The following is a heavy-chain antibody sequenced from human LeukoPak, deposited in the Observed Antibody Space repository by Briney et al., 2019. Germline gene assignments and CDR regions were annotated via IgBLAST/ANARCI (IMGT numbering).Heavy chain of an antibody. D-gene: IGHD5-12*01. J-gene: IGHJ5*02. CDR1: GGSFSGYY. CDR2: INHSGST. CDR3: ARLISYSGYGPLRFDP. Sequence: SSETLSLTCAVYGGSFSGYYWSWIRQPPGKGLEWIGEINHSGSTNYNPSLKSRVTISVDTSKNQFSLKLSSVTAADTAVYYCARLISYSGYGPLRFDPWGQGTLVTVSS. V-gene: IGHV4-34*01.